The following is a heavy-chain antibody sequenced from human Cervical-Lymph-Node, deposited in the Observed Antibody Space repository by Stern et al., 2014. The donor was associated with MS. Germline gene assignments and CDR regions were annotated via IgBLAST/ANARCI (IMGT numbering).Heavy chain of an antibody. J-gene: IGHJ4*02. V-gene: IGHV3-33*01. CDR1: GFTFSSYG. CDR2: IWYDGSNK. D-gene: IGHD5-18*01. Sequence: VHLVESGGGVVQPGRSLRLSCAASGFTFSSYGMHWVRQAPGKGLEWVAVIWYDGSNKYYADSVKGRFTISRDNSKNTLYLQMNSLRAEDTAVYYCARDPPTSYGYYFDYWGQGTLVTVSS. CDR3: ARDPPTSYGYYFDY.